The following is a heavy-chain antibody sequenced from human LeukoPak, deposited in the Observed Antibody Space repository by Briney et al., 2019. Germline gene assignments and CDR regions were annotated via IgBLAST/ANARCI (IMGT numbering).Heavy chain of an antibody. CDR2: IFHTGST. V-gene: IGHV4-38-2*02. Sequence: SETLSLTCTVSGDSISSGNYWGWIRQPPGKGLEWIGSIFHTGSTYFNLSLKSRVTISVDTSKNQFSLRLSSVTAADTAVYYCAREEIRSWFDPWGQGTLVTVSS. J-gene: IGHJ5*02. CDR1: GDSISSGNY. CDR3: AREEIRSWFDP. D-gene: IGHD5-24*01.